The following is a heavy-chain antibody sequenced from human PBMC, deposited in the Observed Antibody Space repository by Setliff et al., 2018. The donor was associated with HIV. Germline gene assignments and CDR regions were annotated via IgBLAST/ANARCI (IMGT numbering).Heavy chain of an antibody. V-gene: IGHV3-21*01. CDR2: ISRISTYI. CDR3: ATDRFFVANY. CDR1: GFTFSNYN. Sequence: GESLKISCAASGFTFSNYNMNWVRQAPGKGLEWVSSISRISTYIYYADSVKGRFTISRDNAKNSLYLHMNSLRAEDTAVYYCATDRFFVANYWGPGTLVTVSS. J-gene: IGHJ4*02. D-gene: IGHD2-8*01.